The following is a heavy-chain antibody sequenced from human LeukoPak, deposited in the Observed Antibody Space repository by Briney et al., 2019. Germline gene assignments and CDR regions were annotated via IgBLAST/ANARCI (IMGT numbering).Heavy chain of an antibody. CDR3: ARDPGYSNSPYYLDY. D-gene: IGHD5-12*01. CDR1: GFTFSSYS. J-gene: IGHJ4*02. CDR2: ISSGGTYV. Sequence: KTGGSLRLSCAASGFTFSSYSMNWVRQAPGKGLEWVSSISSGGTYVDYADSVKGRFTISRDNAKNSLYLQMNSLRAEDTAVFYCARDPGYSNSPYYLDYWGQGTLVTVSS. V-gene: IGHV3-21*01.